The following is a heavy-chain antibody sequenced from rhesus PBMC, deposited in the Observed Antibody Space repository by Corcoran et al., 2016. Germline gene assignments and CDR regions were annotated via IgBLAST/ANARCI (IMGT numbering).Heavy chain of an antibody. V-gene: IGHV4S10*01. CDR1: GGSISDTYR. CDR3: ARDHWGSSYDY. D-gene: IGHD6-43*01. Sequence: QVQLQESGPGVVKPSETLSLTCAVSGGSISDTYRWSWIRQPPGKGLEWIGYIYGRSTNTNYNPSIKRRVTISKDTSKNQFSVKLSSVTAADTAVYYCARDHWGSSYDYWGQGVLVTVSS. J-gene: IGHJ4*01. CDR2: IYGRSTNT.